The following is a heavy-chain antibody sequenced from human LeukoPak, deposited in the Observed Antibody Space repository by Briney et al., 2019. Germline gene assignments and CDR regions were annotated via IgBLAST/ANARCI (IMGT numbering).Heavy chain of an antibody. CDR1: GGSISSSSYY. Sequence: SETLSLTCTVSGGSISSSSYYWNWIRQPPGKGLDWIGYIYHSGSTNYNPSLKSRFTISLDTSKNQFSLKLSSVTAADTAAYYCARTYYYGSGRYFDYWGQGTLVTVSS. V-gene: IGHV4-61*01. CDR3: ARTYYYGSGRYFDY. J-gene: IGHJ4*02. D-gene: IGHD3-10*01. CDR2: IYHSGST.